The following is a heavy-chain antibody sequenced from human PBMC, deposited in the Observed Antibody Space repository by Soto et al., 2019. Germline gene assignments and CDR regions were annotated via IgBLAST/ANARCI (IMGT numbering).Heavy chain of an antibody. CDR3: ARSLNYDFWTGYFFDF. J-gene: IGHJ4*02. CDR1: GFSLTTRSMC. D-gene: IGHD3-3*01. Sequence: SGPTLVNPTQTLTLTCTLSGFSLTTRSMCVSWIRQSPGKALEWLALIDWDGDTYYSTSLKTRLTISRDTSTNQVVLKMTNLDPADTATYFCARSLNYDFWTGYFFDFWGQGAMVTVSS. CDR2: IDWDGDT. V-gene: IGHV2-70*01.